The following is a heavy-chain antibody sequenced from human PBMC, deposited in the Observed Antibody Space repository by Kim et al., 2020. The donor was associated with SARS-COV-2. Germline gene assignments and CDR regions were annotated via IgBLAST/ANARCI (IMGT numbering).Heavy chain of an antibody. CDR3: AKEMEVGLSTMDY. Sequence: GGSLRLSCAASGFGFSNFPMSWVRQAPGRGLEWVSAISASGGHTYYTPSVRGRLTVSRDNSENTLFLQMSSLGVDDTAVYSCAKEMEVGLSTMDYWGQG. V-gene: IGHV3-23*01. CDR1: GFGFSNFP. CDR2: ISASGGHT. J-gene: IGHJ4*02. D-gene: IGHD3-10*01.